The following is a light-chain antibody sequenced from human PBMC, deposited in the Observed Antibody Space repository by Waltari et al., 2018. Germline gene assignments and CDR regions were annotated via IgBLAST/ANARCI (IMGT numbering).Light chain of an antibody. CDR3: QQYNTYSRT. CDR1: QSISSG. V-gene: IGKV1-5*03. J-gene: IGKJ1*01. Sequence: DIQMTQSPSPLSASVGDRVTVTCRASQSISSGLAWYQQKPGKAPKLLIYKASTLGSGVPSRFSGSGSGTEFTLTISSLQPEDFATYYCQQYNTYSRTFGQGTKVEIK. CDR2: KAS.